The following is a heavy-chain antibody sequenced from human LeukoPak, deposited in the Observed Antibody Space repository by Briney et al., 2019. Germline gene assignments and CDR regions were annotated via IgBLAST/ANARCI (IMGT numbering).Heavy chain of an antibody. J-gene: IGHJ5*02. D-gene: IGHD2-2*01. Sequence: PSETLSLTCAVSGGSISSSNWWSWVRQPPGKGLEWIGEIYHSGSTNYNPSLKSRVTISVDKSKNQFSLKLSSVTAADTAVYYCASWYCSSTSCSVPPWGQGTLVTVSS. CDR3: ASWYCSSTSCSVPP. CDR2: IYHSGST. CDR1: GGSISSSNW. V-gene: IGHV4-4*02.